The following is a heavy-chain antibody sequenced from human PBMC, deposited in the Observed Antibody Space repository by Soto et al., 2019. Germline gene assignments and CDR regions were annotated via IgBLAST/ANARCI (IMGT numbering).Heavy chain of an antibody. D-gene: IGHD3-22*01. CDR1: GDTFSSDA. J-gene: IGHJ4*02. Sequence: QVQLVQSGAEVQKPGSSVKVSCKASGDTFSSDAINWVRQAPGQGLEWMGGSIPMFGTANYAQKFKGRVTITAGESTSTVYMELSSLRSGDTAVYYCARVGPAHYYDSSGYYSPLDYWGQGTLVTVSS. V-gene: IGHV1-69*01. CDR3: ARVGPAHYYDSSGYYSPLDY. CDR2: SIPMFGTA.